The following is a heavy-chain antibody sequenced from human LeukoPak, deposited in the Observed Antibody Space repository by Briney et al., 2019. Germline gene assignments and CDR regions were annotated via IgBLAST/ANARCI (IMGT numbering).Heavy chain of an antibody. Sequence: AGGSLRLSCAASGLTFSSYWMSWVRQAPGKGLEWVANITQDGSEKYYVDSVKGRFTISRDNAKNSLYLQMNSLRAEDTAVYYCTREEEGYYYGSGSYFDPWGQGTLVTVSS. D-gene: IGHD3-10*01. CDR3: TREEEGYYYGSGSYFDP. CDR1: GLTFSSYW. V-gene: IGHV3-7*03. CDR2: ITQDGSEK. J-gene: IGHJ5*02.